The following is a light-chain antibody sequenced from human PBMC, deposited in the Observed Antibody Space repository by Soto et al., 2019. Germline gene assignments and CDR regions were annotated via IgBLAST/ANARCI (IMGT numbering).Light chain of an antibody. CDR3: QAWDSTTVV. J-gene: IGLJ2*01. V-gene: IGLV3-1*01. Sequence: SSELTQPPSVSVSPGQTASITCSGDKLGDKYVCWYQQKPGQSPVLLIHQDTKRPSGIPERFSGSNSGNTATLTISGTQAMDEADYYCQAWDSTTVVFGGGTKVTVL. CDR2: QDT. CDR1: KLGDKY.